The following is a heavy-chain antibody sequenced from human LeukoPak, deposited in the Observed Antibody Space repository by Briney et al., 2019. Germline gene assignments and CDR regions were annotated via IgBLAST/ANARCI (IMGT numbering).Heavy chain of an antibody. V-gene: IGHV3-13*01. J-gene: IGHJ4*02. Sequence: GGSLRLSCATSGFTFSNHAMHWVRQATGKGLEWVSAIGTAGDTFCPGSVKGRFTISRENAKNSLSLQMNSLRAEDTAVYYCVRQQTSHGNFDYWGQGALVTVSS. CDR1: GFTFSNHA. D-gene: IGHD1-26*01. CDR2: IGTAGDT. CDR3: VRQQTSHGNFDY.